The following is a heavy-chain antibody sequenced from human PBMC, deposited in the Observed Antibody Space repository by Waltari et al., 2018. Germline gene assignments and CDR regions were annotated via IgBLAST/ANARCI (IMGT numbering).Heavy chain of an antibody. D-gene: IGHD4-17*01. CDR2: INEDASVK. CDR3: AHDYGDSGRTY. J-gene: IGHJ4*02. V-gene: IGHV3-7*01. CDR1: GLNFSRSW. Sequence: EVHLVESGGGLVPPGGSLRPSCAAYGLNFSRSWMSWVRQAPGKGLEWVANINEDASVKYYVDSVKGRFTISRDNAKNSLYLQMNSLRVEDTAVYFCAHDYGDSGRTYWGQGTLVTVSS.